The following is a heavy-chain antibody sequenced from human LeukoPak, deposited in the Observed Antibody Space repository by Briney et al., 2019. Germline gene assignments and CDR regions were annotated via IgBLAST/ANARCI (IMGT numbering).Heavy chain of an antibody. CDR2: IIPILGIA. D-gene: IGHD3-10*01. J-gene: IGHJ4*02. V-gene: IGHV1-69*02. CDR1: GGTFSSYT. Sequence: SVKVSCKASGGTFSSYTISWVRQAPGQGLEWMGRIIPILGIANYAQKFQGRVTITADKSTSKAYMELSSLRSDATAVYYCATDQSHYYGSGSYPYYLYHWPQGTLVTVSS. CDR3: ATDQSHYYGSGSYPYYLYH.